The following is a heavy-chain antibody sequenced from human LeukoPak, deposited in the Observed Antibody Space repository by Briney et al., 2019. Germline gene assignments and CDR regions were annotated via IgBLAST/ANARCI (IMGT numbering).Heavy chain of an antibody. J-gene: IGHJ6*02. D-gene: IGHD1-26*01. CDR2: INSDGSST. V-gene: IGHV3-74*01. CDR3: ARVGATTSLYPMDV. CDR1: GFTFSSYW. Sequence: PGGSLRLSCAASGFTFSSYWMHWVRQVPGKGLVWVSRINSDGSSTSYADSVKGRFTISRDNAENALYLQMNSLRAEDTAVYYCARVGATTSLYPMDVWGQGTTVTVSS.